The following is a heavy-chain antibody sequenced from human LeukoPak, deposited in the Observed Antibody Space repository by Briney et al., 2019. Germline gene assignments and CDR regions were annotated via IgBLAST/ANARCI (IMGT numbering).Heavy chain of an antibody. CDR2: IYHSGST. CDR1: GGSISSSNW. CDR3: ARDGDEMGIAVAGTGENWFDP. V-gene: IGHV4-4*02. J-gene: IGHJ5*02. Sequence: SETLSLTCAVSGGSISSSNWWSWVRQPPRKGLEWIGEIYHSGSTNYNQSLKSRVTISVDTSKNQFSLKLSSVAAADTAVYYCARDGDEMGIAVAGTGENWFDPWGQGTLVTVSS. D-gene: IGHD6-19*01.